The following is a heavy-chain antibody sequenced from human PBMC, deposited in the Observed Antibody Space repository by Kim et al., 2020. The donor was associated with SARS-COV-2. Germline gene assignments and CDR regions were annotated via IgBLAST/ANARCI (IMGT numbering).Heavy chain of an antibody. CDR3: ARRADYGDYSQFDY. D-gene: IGHD4-17*01. V-gene: IGHV4-39*01. Sequence: SETLSLTRTVSGGSISSSSYYWGWIRQPPGKGLEWIGRIYYSGSTYYNPSLKSRVTISVDTSKNQFSLKLSSVTAADTAVYYCARRADYGDYSQFDYWGQGTLVTVCS. CDR1: GGSISSSSYY. CDR2: IYYSGST. J-gene: IGHJ4*02.